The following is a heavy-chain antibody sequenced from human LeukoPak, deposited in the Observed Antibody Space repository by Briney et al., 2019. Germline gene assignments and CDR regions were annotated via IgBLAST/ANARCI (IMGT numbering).Heavy chain of an antibody. CDR1: GFTFSSYA. CDR2: ISSSSSYI. J-gene: IGHJ4*02. V-gene: IGHV3-21*01. D-gene: IGHD3-10*01. Sequence: GGSLRLSCAASGFTFSSYAMSWVRQAPGKGLEWVSSISSSSSYIYYADSVKGRFTISRDNAKNSLYLQMNSLRAEDTAVYYCARDGGRGYYGSGSYPFDYWGQGTLVTVSS. CDR3: ARDGGRGYYGSGSYPFDY.